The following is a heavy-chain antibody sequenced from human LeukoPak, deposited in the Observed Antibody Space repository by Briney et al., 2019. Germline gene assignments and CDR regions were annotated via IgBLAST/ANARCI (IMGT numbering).Heavy chain of an antibody. CDR3: ARDLCYRYGYDI. CDR1: GFTFSSYS. D-gene: IGHD3-16*02. V-gene: IGHV3-48*04. Sequence: GGSLRLSCAASGFTFSSYSMNWVRQAPGKGLEWVSYISSSSSTIYYADSVKGRFTISSDNAKSSASLQMNSLTAEDTAIYCWARDLCYRYGYDIWGPGTTVIVSS. CDR2: ISSSSSTI. J-gene: IGHJ3*02.